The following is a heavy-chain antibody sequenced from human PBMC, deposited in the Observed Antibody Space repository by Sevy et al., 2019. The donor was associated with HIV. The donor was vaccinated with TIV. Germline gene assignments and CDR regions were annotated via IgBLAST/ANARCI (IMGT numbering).Heavy chain of an antibody. J-gene: IGHJ6*02. V-gene: IGHV3-23*01. CDR2: ISGSGGTT. D-gene: IGHD6-19*01. Sequence: GGSLRLSCAASGFTFSNYAMNWVRQAPGKGLEWVSSISGSGGTTYYADSVEGRFTISRDKSKNTLYLQMHSLRAEDTAVYYCAKVLARGVAVAGSAWGMDVWGQGPRSPSP. CDR3: AKVLARGVAVAGSAWGMDV. CDR1: GFTFSNYA.